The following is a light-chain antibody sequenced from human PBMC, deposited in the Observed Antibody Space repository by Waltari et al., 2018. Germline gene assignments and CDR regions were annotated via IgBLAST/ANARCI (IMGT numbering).Light chain of an antibody. CDR2: DAS. J-gene: IGKJ1*01. Sequence: IVLTQSPGTLSLSPGESAPLPCRASQSVGKFLAWYQKKPGQAPRLLIYDASSRATGIPDRFSGSGFGTDFSLTISRLEPEDFAVYYCQHYVRLPVSFGQGTKVGIK. CDR1: QSVGKF. CDR3: QHYVRLPVS. V-gene: IGKV3-20*01.